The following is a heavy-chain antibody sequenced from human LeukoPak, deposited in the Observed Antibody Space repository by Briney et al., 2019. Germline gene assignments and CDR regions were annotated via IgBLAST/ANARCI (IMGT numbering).Heavy chain of an antibody. Sequence: PGGSLRPSCAASGFTFSNACMSWVRQAPGKGLEWVGHIKGKTDGGTTDYAAPVQGRFTISRDDSKNTLFLQMNSLKTEDTAVYYCTTGTWIQLWLADYWGQGTLVTVSS. D-gene: IGHD5-18*01. J-gene: IGHJ4*02. V-gene: IGHV3-15*01. CDR3: TTGTWIQLWLADY. CDR1: GFTFSNAC. CDR2: IKGKTDGGTT.